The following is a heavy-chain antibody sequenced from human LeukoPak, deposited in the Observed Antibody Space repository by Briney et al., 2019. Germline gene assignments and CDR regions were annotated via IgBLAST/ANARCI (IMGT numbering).Heavy chain of an antibody. Sequence: ASETLSLTCTVSGDSISGSSYCWGWIRQPPGKGLLWIGNVCYSGSTYYNPSLRSRVTISVDTSKNQFSLRLSSVTAADTAIYYCARAVSGRFDYWGQGTLVTVSS. CDR1: GDSISGSSYC. D-gene: IGHD6-19*01. CDR3: ARAVSGRFDY. V-gene: IGHV4-39*01. J-gene: IGHJ4*02. CDR2: VCYSGST.